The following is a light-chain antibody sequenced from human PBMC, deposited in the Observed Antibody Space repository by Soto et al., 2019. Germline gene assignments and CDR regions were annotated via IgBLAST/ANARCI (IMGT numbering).Light chain of an antibody. CDR2: GAS. CDR3: QQYSSSPS. CDR1: QSVSTN. V-gene: IGKV3-15*01. Sequence: EIVMTQSPTTLSVSPGERATLSCRASQSVSTNLAWYQQKPGQVPSLLIYGASTRASGIPARFSGSGSGTEFTLTIGSLQFEDFAGYYFQQYSSSPSFGQGTRLEIK. J-gene: IGKJ5*01.